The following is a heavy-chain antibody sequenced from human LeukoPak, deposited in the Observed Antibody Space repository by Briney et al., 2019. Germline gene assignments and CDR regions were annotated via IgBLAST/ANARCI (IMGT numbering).Heavy chain of an antibody. J-gene: IGHJ4*02. V-gene: IGHV3-66*01. Sequence: GGSLRLSCAASGFTVRNNYMSWVRQAPGKGLEWVSVIYSGGSTYFADSVKGRFTISRDNSKNTLYLQMNSLRAENTAVYFCATGERMVRGDGVDYWGQGTLVTVSS. CDR1: GFTVRNNY. CDR3: ATGERMVRGDGVDY. D-gene: IGHD3-10*01. CDR2: IYSGGST.